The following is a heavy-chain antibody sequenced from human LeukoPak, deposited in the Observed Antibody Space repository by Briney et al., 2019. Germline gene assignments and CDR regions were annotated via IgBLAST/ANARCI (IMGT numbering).Heavy chain of an antibody. V-gene: IGHV4-4*02. Sequence: SETLSLTCAVSGGSISSSNWWSWVRQPPGKGLEWIGEIYHSGSTNYNPSLKSRVTISVDKSKNQFSLKLSSVTAADTAVYYCARSSSSGWSYFDYWGQGTLVTVSS. CDR2: IYHSGST. CDR3: ARSSSSGWSYFDY. D-gene: IGHD6-19*01. CDR1: GGSISSSNW. J-gene: IGHJ4*02.